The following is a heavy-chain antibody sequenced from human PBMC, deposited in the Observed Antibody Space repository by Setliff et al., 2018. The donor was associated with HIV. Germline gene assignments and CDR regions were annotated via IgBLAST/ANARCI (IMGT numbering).Heavy chain of an antibody. CDR3: ARSPERGCDSDWFDP. Sequence: SETLSLTCTVSGGSISSHYWTWIRQPPGKGLEWIGYISYSGSTNYNPSLKSRVTISVDTSKNQFSLKLSSVTASDTAVYYCARSPERGCDSDWFDPWG. CDR1: GGSISSHY. J-gene: IGHJ5*02. CDR2: ISYSGST. V-gene: IGHV4-59*11. D-gene: IGHD2-21*02.